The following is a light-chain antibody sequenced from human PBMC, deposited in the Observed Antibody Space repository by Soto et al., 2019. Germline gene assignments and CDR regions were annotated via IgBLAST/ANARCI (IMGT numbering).Light chain of an antibody. CDR1: QSISGW. CDR2: KAS. J-gene: IGKJ1*01. Sequence: DIQMTQSPSALSASVGDRVTITCRASQSISGWLAWYQQKPGRAPKLLIYKASTLQSGVPSRFSGSGSGSDFTLTISSLQPDDFATYYCQQYSSYSRTFGQGNKVENK. V-gene: IGKV1-5*03. CDR3: QQYSSYSRT.